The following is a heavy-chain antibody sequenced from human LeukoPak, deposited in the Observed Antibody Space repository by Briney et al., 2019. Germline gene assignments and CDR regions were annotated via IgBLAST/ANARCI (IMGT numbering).Heavy chain of an antibody. J-gene: IGHJ4*02. CDR2: ISYDGSNI. CDR3: AKDESDIVDITPPDY. Sequence: GGSLRLSCAASGFTFSSYGMHWVRQAPGKGLEWVAVISYDGSNIYYADSVKGRFTISRDNSKNTLYLQMNSLRAEDTAVYYCAKDESDIVDITPPDYWGQGTLVTVSS. D-gene: IGHD5-12*01. CDR1: GFTFSSYG. V-gene: IGHV3-30*18.